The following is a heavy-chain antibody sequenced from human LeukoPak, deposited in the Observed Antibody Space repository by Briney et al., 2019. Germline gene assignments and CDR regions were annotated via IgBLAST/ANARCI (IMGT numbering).Heavy chain of an antibody. D-gene: IGHD3-3*01. J-gene: IGHJ6*03. Sequence: PSETLSLTCTVSGGSISSYYWSWIRQPPGKGLEWIGYIYYSGSTNYNPSLKSPVTISVDTSKNQFSLKLSSVTAADTAVYYCARDVWSGYLSNYYYYYMDVWGKGTTVTVSS. CDR3: ARDVWSGYLSNYYYYYMDV. CDR2: IYYSGST. CDR1: GGSISSYY. V-gene: IGHV4-59*01.